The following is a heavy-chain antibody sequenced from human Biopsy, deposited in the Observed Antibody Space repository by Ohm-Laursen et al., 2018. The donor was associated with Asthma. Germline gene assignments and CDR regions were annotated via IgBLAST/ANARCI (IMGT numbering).Heavy chain of an antibody. CDR3: ARGYSGSDRIVYYYSGLEV. Sequence: AASVKVSCKPSGDSFSNYAISWVRQAPGQGLEWMGGLIPVLGTPDHAQMFEGRVTITADESTSTAYMELSSLSSEDTAVYYCARGYSGSDRIVYYYSGLEVWGQGTTVTVSS. CDR1: GDSFSNYA. V-gene: IGHV1-69*13. J-gene: IGHJ6*02. D-gene: IGHD5-12*01. CDR2: LIPVLGTP.